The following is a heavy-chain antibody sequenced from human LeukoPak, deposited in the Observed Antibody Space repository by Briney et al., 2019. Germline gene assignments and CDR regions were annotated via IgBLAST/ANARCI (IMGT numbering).Heavy chain of an antibody. CDR3: ARRRVGYSYGEFDY. Sequence: GESLKISCKGSGYSFTTYWIGWVRQMPGKGLEWMGIINPGDSDTRYSPAFQGQVTISADKSISTTYLQWTSLKASDTAMYYCARRRVGYSYGEFDYWGQGTLVTVSS. V-gene: IGHV5-51*01. J-gene: IGHJ4*02. CDR2: INPGDSDT. D-gene: IGHD5-18*01. CDR1: GYSFTTYW.